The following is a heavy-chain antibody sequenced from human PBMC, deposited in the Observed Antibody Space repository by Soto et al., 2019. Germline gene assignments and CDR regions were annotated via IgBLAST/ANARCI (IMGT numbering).Heavy chain of an antibody. V-gene: IGHV4-59*01. CDR2: IYYSGST. D-gene: IGHD6-19*01. CDR3: AMVGRVAGTYYFDY. J-gene: IGHJ4*02. CDR1: GGSISSYY. Sequence: SETLSLTXTVSGGSISSYYWSWIRQPPGKGLEWIGYIYYSGSTNYNPSLKSRVTISVDTSKNQFSLKLSSVTAADTAVYYCAMVGRVAGTYYFDYWGQGTLVTVSS.